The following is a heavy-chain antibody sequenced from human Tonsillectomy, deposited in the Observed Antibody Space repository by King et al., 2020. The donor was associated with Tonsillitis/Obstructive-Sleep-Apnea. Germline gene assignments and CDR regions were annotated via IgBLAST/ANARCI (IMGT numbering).Heavy chain of an antibody. J-gene: IGHJ4*02. CDR3: AKGLDSSSWGPID. CDR1: GFTFDDYA. V-gene: IGHV3-43*02. Sequence: DVQLVESGGGVVQPGGSLRLSCAASGFTFDDYARHWVRQAPGKGLEWVSLISGDGGSTYYEDSVKGRFTISRDNSKNSLSLQMNRLRTEDTALYYCAKGLDSSSWGPIDWGQGTLVTVSS. CDR2: ISGDGGST. D-gene: IGHD6-13*01.